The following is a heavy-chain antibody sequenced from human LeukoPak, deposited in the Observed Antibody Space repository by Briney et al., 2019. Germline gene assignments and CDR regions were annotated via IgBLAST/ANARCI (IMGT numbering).Heavy chain of an antibody. V-gene: IGHV4-59*08. Sequence: SETLSLTCTVSGGSISSYYWSWIRQPPGKGLEWIGYIYYSGSTNYNPSLKSRVTISVDTSKNQFSLKLSSVTAADTAVYYCARLHYDFWSGYPAYYYYGIGVWGQGTTVTVSS. CDR2: IYYSGST. D-gene: IGHD3-3*01. J-gene: IGHJ6*02. CDR1: GGSISSYY. CDR3: ARLHYDFWSGYPAYYYYGIGV.